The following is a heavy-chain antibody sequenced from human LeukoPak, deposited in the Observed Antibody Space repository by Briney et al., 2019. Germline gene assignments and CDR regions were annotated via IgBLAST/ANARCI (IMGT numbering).Heavy chain of an antibody. Sequence: VASVKVSCKASGGTFSSYAISWVRQAPGQGLEWMGWISAYNGNTNYAQKLQGRVTMTTDTSTSTAYMELRSLRSDDTALYYCARARGYSYDSSFDYWGRGTLVTVSS. V-gene: IGHV1-18*01. CDR1: GGTFSSYA. J-gene: IGHJ4*02. CDR3: ARARGYSYDSSFDY. CDR2: ISAYNGNT. D-gene: IGHD5-18*01.